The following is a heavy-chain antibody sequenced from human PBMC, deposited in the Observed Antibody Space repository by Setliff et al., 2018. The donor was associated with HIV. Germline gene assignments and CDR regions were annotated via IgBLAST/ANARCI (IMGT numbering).Heavy chain of an antibody. CDR1: GFSVSFSF. CDR3: ARLRLFSSALDY. D-gene: IGHD2-2*01. Sequence: QPGGSLRLSCAASGFSVSFSFMSWIRQAPGKGLEWVALTSYDGSNKFYTDSVKGRFTLSRDNSKNTLFLQMNSLRPEDTAVFYCARLRLFSSALDYWGQGTLVTVSS. V-gene: IGHV3-30*03. CDR2: TSYDGSNK. J-gene: IGHJ4*02.